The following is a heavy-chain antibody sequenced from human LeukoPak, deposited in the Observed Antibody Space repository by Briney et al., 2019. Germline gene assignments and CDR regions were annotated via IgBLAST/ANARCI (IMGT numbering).Heavy chain of an antibody. CDR1: GFTFNSYA. CDR2: ISGNGGST. V-gene: IGHV3-23*01. CDR3: AKDLRVIVVTYYMDV. Sequence: GGSLRLSCAASGFTFNSYAMAWVRQAPGKGLEWVSSISGNGGSTYYTDSVKGRFTISRDNSKNTLYLQMNSLRAEDTAAYYCAKDLRVIVVTYYMDVGAKGPRSPSP. J-gene: IGHJ6*03. D-gene: IGHD2-2*01.